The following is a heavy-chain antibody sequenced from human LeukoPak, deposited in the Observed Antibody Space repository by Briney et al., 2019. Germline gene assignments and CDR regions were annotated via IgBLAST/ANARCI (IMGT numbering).Heavy chain of an antibody. CDR3: ATYSSSNAREFQH. CDR1: GFTFSNYA. CDR2: ISDSGGNT. J-gene: IGHJ1*01. Sequence: SGGSLRLSCAASGFTFSNYAMSWVRQAPGKGLEWVSSISDSGGNTYYADSVKGRFTISRDNSKNTLYLQMNSLRAEDTAVYYCATYSSSNAREFQHWGQGTLVTVSA. D-gene: IGHD2-2*01. V-gene: IGHV3-23*01.